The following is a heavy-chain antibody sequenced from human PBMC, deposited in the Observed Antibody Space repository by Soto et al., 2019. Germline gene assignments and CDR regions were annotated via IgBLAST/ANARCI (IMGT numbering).Heavy chain of an antibody. CDR2: INADGSST. Sequence: GFGRTVRIYWMYWIPQTPGKGLVWVSRINADGSSTNYADSVKGRFTISRDNAKDTLYLQMNSLRAEDTVIYFSARHGRTSGFVNEGYFVSWG. V-gene: IGHV3-74*01. CDR3: ARHGRTSGFVNEGYFVS. CDR1: GRTVRIYW. D-gene: IGHD2-15*01. J-gene: IGHJ5*01.